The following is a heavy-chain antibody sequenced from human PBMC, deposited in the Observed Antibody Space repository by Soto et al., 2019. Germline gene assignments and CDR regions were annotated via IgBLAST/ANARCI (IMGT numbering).Heavy chain of an antibody. CDR2: INHSGST. J-gene: IGHJ5*02. D-gene: IGHD2-15*01. V-gene: IGHV4-34*01. CDR1: GGSFSGYY. Sequence: SETLSLTCAVYGGSFSGYYWSWIRQPPGKGLEWIGEINHSGSTNYNPSLKSRVTISVDTSKNQFSLKLSSVTAADTAVYYCAGVVVAATKRWWWFDPWGQGTLVTVSS. CDR3: AGVVVAATKRWWWFDP.